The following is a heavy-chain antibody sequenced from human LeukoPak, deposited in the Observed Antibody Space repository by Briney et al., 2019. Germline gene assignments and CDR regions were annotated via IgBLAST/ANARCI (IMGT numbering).Heavy chain of an antibody. D-gene: IGHD1-26*01. CDR3: AKETPLGSSWFDP. V-gene: IGHV3-30*18. CDR2: ISYDGSDK. J-gene: IGHJ5*02. CDR1: GFTFSSYG. Sequence: GSLRLSCAASGFTFSSYGMHWVRQAPGKGLEWAAVISYDGSDKHYADSVKGRFTISRDNSKNTLYLRMNSLRAEDTAVYYCAKETPLGSSWFDPWGQGTLVTVSS.